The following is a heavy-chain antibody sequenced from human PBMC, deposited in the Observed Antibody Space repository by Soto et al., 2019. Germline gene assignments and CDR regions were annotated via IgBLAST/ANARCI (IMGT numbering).Heavy chain of an antibody. Sequence: SETLSLTCSVSGGSIRRSDSCWSWARQFPGKGLEWIAYITDSGRTDYNPSLKSRATISIDTSKNQFFLNLSSMTAADTAVYFCARVLITSGPLEYSFDFSGPASLVTVSS. D-gene: IGHD3-16*01. CDR1: GGSIRRSDSC. J-gene: IGHJ4*02. V-gene: IGHV4-31*03. CDR2: ITDSGRT. CDR3: ARVLITSGPLEYSFDF.